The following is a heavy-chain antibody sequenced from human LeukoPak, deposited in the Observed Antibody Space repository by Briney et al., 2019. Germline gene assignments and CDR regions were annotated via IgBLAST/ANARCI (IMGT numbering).Heavy chain of an antibody. V-gene: IGHV3-43*02. J-gene: IGHJ3*02. CDR1: GFTFDDYA. CDR2: ISGDGGST. CDR3: AKVFWAGAYCGGDCFAAFDI. Sequence: PGGSLRLSCAASGFTFDDYAVHWVRQAPGKGLEWVSLISGDGGSTYYADSVKGRSTISRDNSKNSLYLQMNSLRTEDTALYYCAKVFWAGAYCGGDCFAAFDIWGQGTMVTVSS. D-gene: IGHD2-21*02.